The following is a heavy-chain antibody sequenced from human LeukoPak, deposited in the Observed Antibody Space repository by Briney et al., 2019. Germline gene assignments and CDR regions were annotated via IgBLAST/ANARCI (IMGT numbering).Heavy chain of an antibody. CDR2: IYSTGNT. Sequence: ASETLSLTCTVSGGSISSSSNYWGRIRQPPGKGLEWIGTIYSTGNTYYNPSLKSRLTISVDTSKNQFSLKLGSVTAADTAVYYCARGGESGYDTWGQGSLVTVSS. CDR3: ARGGESGYDT. D-gene: IGHD5-12*01. J-gene: IGHJ5*02. V-gene: IGHV4-39*01. CDR1: GGSISSSSNY.